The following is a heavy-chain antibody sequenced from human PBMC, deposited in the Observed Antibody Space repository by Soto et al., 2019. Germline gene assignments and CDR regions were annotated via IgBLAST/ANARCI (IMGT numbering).Heavy chain of an antibody. Sequence: QVQLLQSGGEVKKPGASVKVSCNSSDNTFTYYGINWVRRAPGQGLEWMGWISGCNGNTKYAQKVQGRVTMSAETSPRTAYMEMRSLTSADTSVYFCAATGVHYFGLDVWGQGTTVTVSS. CDR1: DNTFTYYG. V-gene: IGHV1-18*01. CDR3: AATGVHYFGLDV. CDR2: ISGCNGNT. D-gene: IGHD1-1*01. J-gene: IGHJ6*02.